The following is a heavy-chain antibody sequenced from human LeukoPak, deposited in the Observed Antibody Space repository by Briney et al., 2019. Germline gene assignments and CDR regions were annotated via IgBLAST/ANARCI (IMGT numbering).Heavy chain of an antibody. J-gene: IGHJ6*03. D-gene: IGHD6-19*01. CDR3: ATSLEAVAAPYYYYYYMDV. CDR2: IIPIFGTA. V-gene: IGHV1-69*13. Sequence: GASVKVSCKASGGTFSSYAISWVRQAPGQGLEWMGGIIPIFGTANYAQKFQGRVTITADESTSTAYMELSSLRSEDTAVYYCATSLEAVAAPYYYYYYMDVWGKGTTVTISS. CDR1: GGTFSSYA.